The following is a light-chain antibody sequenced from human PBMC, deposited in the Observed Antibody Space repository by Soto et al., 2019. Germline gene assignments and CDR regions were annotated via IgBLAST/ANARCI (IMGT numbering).Light chain of an antibody. CDR1: SSDVGSYNY. V-gene: IGLV2-8*01. CDR3: TSYAGSNTPVV. Sequence: QSALTQPPSASGSPGQSVTISCTGTSSDVGSYNYVSWYQQHPDKAPKLIIYEVNERPSGVPDRFSGSKSGNTASLTVSGLQADDEADYYCTSYAGSNTPVVFGGGTKVTVL. CDR2: EVN. J-gene: IGLJ3*02.